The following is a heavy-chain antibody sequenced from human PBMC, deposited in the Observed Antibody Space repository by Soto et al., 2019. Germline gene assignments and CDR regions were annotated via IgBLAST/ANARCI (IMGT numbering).Heavy chain of an antibody. CDR3: CRHGCSGGIWYSFLGWYHYHMAV. J-gene: IGHJ6*03. Sequence: GESLKISCKASGYTFTNYWISWVRQVPGKGLEWIGIIYPGDSDIRYNPSFQGLVTISADQSISTAYLQWSSLKASDTAKYYCCRHGCSGGIWYSFLGWYHYHMAVWSPGTTVTLSS. D-gene: IGHD2-15*01. CDR1: GYTFTNYW. V-gene: IGHV5-51*01. CDR2: IYPGDSDI.